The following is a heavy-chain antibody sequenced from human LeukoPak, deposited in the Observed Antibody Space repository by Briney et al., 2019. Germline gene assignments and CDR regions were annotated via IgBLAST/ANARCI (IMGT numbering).Heavy chain of an antibody. D-gene: IGHD5-18*01. Sequence: SETLSLTCAVYGGSFSGYYWSWIRQPPGKGLEWIGEINHSGSTNYNPSLKSRVTISVDTSKNQFSLKLSSVTAADTAVYYCASIRGYTYAYEDYWGQGTLVTVSS. CDR3: ASIRGYTYAYEDY. CDR2: INHSGST. J-gene: IGHJ4*02. CDR1: GGSFSGYY. V-gene: IGHV4-34*01.